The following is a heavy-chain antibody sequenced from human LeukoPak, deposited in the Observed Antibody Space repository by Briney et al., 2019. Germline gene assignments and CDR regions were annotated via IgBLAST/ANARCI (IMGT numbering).Heavy chain of an antibody. CDR1: GFTFSSYR. V-gene: IGHV3-21*01. CDR3: AMEYYYESSGYVNGAFDI. J-gene: IGHJ3*02. D-gene: IGHD3-22*01. CDR2: ISSASNYI. Sequence: PGGSLRLSCAASGFTFSSYRLNWVRQAPGKGLEWVSSISSASNYIDYADSVKGRFTISRDNAKNSLYLQMNSLRAEDTAVYYCAMEYYYESSGYVNGAFDIWGQGTMVTVSS.